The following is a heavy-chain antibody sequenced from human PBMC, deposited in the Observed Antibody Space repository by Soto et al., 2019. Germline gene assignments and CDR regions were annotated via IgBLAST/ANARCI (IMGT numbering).Heavy chain of an antibody. CDR3: ARSHYTFVLLLDS. V-gene: IGHV4-39*01. D-gene: IGHD3-10*01. J-gene: IGHJ4*02. Sequence: SETLSLTCSVSGDSITTNGYYWGWIRQPPGKGLQGIGNVYWTGSTFSHPSLTSRGFISGDTAKNECSLRLTSVTAADTAVYYCARSHYTFVLLLDSWGPGTLVTVSS. CDR2: VYWTGST. CDR1: GDSITTNGYY.